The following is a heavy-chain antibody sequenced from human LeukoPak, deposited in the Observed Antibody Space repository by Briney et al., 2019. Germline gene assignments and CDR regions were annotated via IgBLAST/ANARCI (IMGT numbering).Heavy chain of an antibody. CDR1: GYTFTSYD. J-gene: IGHJ6*03. CDR2: TNPNSGNT. V-gene: IGHV1-8*01. Sequence: GASVKVSCKASGYTFTSYDINWVRQATGQGLEWMGWTNPNSGNTGYAQKFQGRVTMTRNTSISTAYMELSSLRSEDTAVYYCARRSAGSGARDYYYYMDVWGKGTTVTVSS. D-gene: IGHD2-15*01. CDR3: ARRSAGSGARDYYYYMDV.